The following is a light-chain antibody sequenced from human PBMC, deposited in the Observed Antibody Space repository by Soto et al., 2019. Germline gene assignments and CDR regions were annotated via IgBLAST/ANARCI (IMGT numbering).Light chain of an antibody. Sequence: EIVMTQSPGTLSLSPWERATLSCRASQSVRRYLAWYQQKPGQAPRLLIYDASTRATGIPARFSGSGSETDFTLTITSLEPEDFAVYYCQQRNNWPPITCGQGTRLEIK. CDR1: QSVRRY. CDR2: DAS. V-gene: IGKV3-11*01. CDR3: QQRNNWPPIT. J-gene: IGKJ5*01.